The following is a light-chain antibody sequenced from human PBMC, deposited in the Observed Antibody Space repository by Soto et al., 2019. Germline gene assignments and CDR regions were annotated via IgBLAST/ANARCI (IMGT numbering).Light chain of an antibody. V-gene: IGKV1-27*01. CDR2: GAS. Sequence: EIQMTQSPSSLSASVGDRVTITCRASQAISNYLAWYQQKPGKVPKLLIYGASTLQSGVPSRLSGSGSGTDFTLIINSLQPEDVATYYCQKYDSAPWTFGQGTKVEI. CDR3: QKYDSAPWT. CDR1: QAISNY. J-gene: IGKJ1*01.